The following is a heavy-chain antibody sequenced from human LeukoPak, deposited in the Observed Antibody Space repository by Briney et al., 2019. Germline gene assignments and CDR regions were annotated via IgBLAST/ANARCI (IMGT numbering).Heavy chain of an antibody. CDR2: IHYSGST. V-gene: IGHV4-59*01. J-gene: IGHJ4*02. CDR3: ARDKVPGDY. Sequence: SETLSLTCTVSGGSITSYYWNWIRQPPGKGLEWIGYIHYSGSTDYNPSLKSRVTISVDTSKNQFSLNLRPVTAADTAVYYCARDKVPGDYWGQGTLVTVSS. CDR1: GGSITSYY.